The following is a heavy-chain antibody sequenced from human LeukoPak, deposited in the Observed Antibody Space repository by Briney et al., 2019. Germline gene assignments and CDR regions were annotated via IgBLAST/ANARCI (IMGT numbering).Heavy chain of an antibody. J-gene: IGHJ4*02. CDR2: MNPNSGNT. V-gene: IGHV1-8*01. D-gene: IGHD6-13*01. Sequence: ASVKVSCKASGYTFTSYVINWVRQATGQGLEWMGWMNPNSGNTGYAQKFQGRVTMTRNTSISTAYMELSSLRSEDTAVYYCARGGQQLESSHFDFWGQGTLVTVSS. CDR3: ARGGQQLESSHFDF. CDR1: GYTFTSYV.